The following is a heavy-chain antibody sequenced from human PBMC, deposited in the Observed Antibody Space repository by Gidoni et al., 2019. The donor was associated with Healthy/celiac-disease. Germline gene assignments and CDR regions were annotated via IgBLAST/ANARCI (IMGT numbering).Heavy chain of an antibody. V-gene: IGHV4-34*01. Sequence: AVYGGSFSGYYWSWIRPPPGKGLEWIGEINHSGSTNYNPSLKSRVTISVDTSKNQFSLKLSSVTAADTAVYYCARRHYGSGSYYNYWGQGTLVTVSS. CDR1: GGSFSGYY. D-gene: IGHD3-10*01. CDR3: ARRHYGSGSYYNY. CDR2: INHSGST. J-gene: IGHJ4*02.